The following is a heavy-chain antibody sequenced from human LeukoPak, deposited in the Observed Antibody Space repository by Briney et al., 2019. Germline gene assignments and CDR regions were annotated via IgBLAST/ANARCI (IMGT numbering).Heavy chain of an antibody. D-gene: IGHD6-6*01. J-gene: IGHJ4*02. Sequence: SETLSLTCTVSGGSISSYYWSWIRQPPGKGLEWIGYIYYSGSTNYNPSLKSRVTISVDTSENQFSLKLTSVIAADTAVYYCARSVYSHSSPVDYWGPGTLVTVSS. V-gene: IGHV4-59*01. CDR1: GGSISSYY. CDR2: IYYSGST. CDR3: ARSVYSHSSPVDY.